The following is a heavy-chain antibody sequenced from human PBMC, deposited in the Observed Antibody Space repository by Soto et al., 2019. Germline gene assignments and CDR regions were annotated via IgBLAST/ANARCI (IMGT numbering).Heavy chain of an antibody. CDR3: ARKPTSLRHYHA. CDR1: GFTFSDSW. J-gene: IGHJ4*02. CDR2: IKQDGSQT. Sequence: GSLRLSCAASGFTFSDSWMGWVRQAPGRGLEWVANIKQDGSQTPYAASVRGRFAISRDNSKDTLYLHMRGLKVEDTAVYFCARKPTSLRHYHAWGPAPLVSVSS. D-gene: IGHD3-9*01. V-gene: IGHV3-7*01.